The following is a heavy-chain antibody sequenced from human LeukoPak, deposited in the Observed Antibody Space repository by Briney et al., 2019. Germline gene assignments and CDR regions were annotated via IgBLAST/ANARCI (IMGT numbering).Heavy chain of an antibody. CDR1: GASISSSNYY. Sequence: KPSETLSLTCTVSGASISSSNYYWGWIRQPPGKGLEWIGSIYYGGSTYYNPSLKSRVSMSVDTSKDQLSLNLRSVIAADTAVHYCARHSSGWYSFEYWGQGTLVTVFS. CDR3: ARHSSGWYSFEY. D-gene: IGHD6-19*01. V-gene: IGHV4-39*01. J-gene: IGHJ4*02. CDR2: IYYGGST.